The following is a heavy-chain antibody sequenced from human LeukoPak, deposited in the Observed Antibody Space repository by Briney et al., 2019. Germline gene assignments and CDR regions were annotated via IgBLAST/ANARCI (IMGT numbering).Heavy chain of an antibody. V-gene: IGHV1-18*01. CDR2: ISAYNGNT. J-gene: IGHJ6*03. CDR1: GYTFTSYG. Sequence: ASVKVSCKASGYTFTSYGISWVRQAPGQGLEWMGWISAYNGNTNYAQKLQGRVTMTTDTSTSTAYMEPRSLRSDDTAVYYCARGPLGYCSGGSCPRGNYYYMDVWGKGTTVTVSS. CDR3: ARGPLGYCSGGSCPRGNYYYMDV. D-gene: IGHD2-15*01.